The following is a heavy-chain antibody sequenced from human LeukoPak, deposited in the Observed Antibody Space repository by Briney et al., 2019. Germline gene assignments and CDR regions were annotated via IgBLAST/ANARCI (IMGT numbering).Heavy chain of an antibody. CDR2: IIPIFGTA. Sequence: SVKVSCKASGGTFSSYAISWVRQAPGQGVEWMGGIIPIFGTANYAQKSQRRVTITTDEYTSTAYMELSSLRSEDTAVYYCARDWFAQWELLGSGAFDIWGQGTMVTVSS. V-gene: IGHV1-69*05. J-gene: IGHJ3*02. CDR3: ARDWFAQWELLGSGAFDI. D-gene: IGHD1-26*01. CDR1: GGTFSSYA.